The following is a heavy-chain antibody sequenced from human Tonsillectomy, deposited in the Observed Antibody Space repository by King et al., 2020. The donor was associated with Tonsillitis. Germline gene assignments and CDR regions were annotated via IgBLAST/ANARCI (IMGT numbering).Heavy chain of an antibody. Sequence: VQLVESGGGVVQPGRSLRLSCAASGFTFSDYGMHWVRQAPGKGLEWVALILYDGSNKYYADSVKGRFTISRDNSNNTLSLQMNSLRAEDTAVYYCAKDGYSTSSIVDNWGQGTPVTVSS. D-gene: IGHD6-6*01. CDR1: GFTFSDYG. CDR3: AKDGYSTSSIVDN. V-gene: IGHV3-30*18. J-gene: IGHJ4*02. CDR2: ILYDGSNK.